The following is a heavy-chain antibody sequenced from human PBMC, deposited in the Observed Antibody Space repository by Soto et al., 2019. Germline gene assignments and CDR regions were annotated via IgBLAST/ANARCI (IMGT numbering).Heavy chain of an antibody. CDR2: ISHAGTNK. Sequence: QVQLVESGGGVVQPGRSLRLSCAASGFTFSTYGMHWVRQAPGKGLEWVAAISHAGTNKYYADSVKGRFTISRDNSKNTLYRQRNSLRAEDTAVYYCAKERYSSRSPDFDYWGQGALVTVSS. CDR1: GFTFSTYG. D-gene: IGHD6-13*01. V-gene: IGHV3-30*18. J-gene: IGHJ4*02. CDR3: AKERYSSRSPDFDY.